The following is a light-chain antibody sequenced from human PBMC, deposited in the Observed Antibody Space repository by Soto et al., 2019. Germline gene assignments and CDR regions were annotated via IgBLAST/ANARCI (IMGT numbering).Light chain of an antibody. CDR3: AAWDDSLNGYV. Sequence: QPVLTQPPSASGTPGQRVTISCSGSSSNIGINTVNWYQQLPGTAPKLLIYTNSQRPSGVPDRFSGSKSGTSASLAISGLQSEDEADYYCAAWDDSLNGYVFGAGTKLTVL. CDR1: SSNIGINT. V-gene: IGLV1-44*01. J-gene: IGLJ1*01. CDR2: TNS.